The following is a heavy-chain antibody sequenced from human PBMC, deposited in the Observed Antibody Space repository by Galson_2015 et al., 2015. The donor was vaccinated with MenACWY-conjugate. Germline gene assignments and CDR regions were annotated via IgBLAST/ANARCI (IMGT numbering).Heavy chain of an antibody. J-gene: IGHJ4*02. CDR1: GFPFSGSA. V-gene: IGHV3-73*01. D-gene: IGHD3-22*01. Sequence: LRLSCAASGFPFSGSAIDWVRQASGEGLEWVGRIRGKANSYVTAYAASVKGRFTISRDDSKNTAYLQMNSLKTEDTAVYYCTSYDSIGNFDYWGQGTLVTVSS. CDR3: TSYDSIGNFDY. CDR2: IRGKANSYVT.